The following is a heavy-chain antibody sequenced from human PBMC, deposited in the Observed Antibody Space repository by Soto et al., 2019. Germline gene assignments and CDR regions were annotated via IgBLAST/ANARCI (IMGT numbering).Heavy chain of an antibody. CDR1: GYTFTSYD. D-gene: IGHD3-10*01. Sequence: QVQLVQSGAEVKKPGASVKVSCKASGYTFTSYDINWVRQATGQGLEWMGWMNPNSGNTGYAQKSQGRATITRNTSTSTDYMELRSRRSEDTAVYYCARKRGGSGRRWFDPWGQGTLGTVSS. J-gene: IGHJ5*02. V-gene: IGHV1-8*01. CDR3: ARKRGGSGRRWFDP. CDR2: MNPNSGNT.